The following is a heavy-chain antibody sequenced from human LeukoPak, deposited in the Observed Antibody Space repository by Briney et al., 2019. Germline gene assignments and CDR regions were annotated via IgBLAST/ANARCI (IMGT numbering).Heavy chain of an antibody. CDR2: IKQDGSEK. CDR1: GFTFSSYW. Sequence: GGSLRLSCAASGFTFSSYWMSWVRQAPGKGLEWVANIKQDGSEKYYVDSVKGRFTISRDNAKNSLYLQMNGLRAEDTAVYYCARDLLEGFLEWFDAFDIWGQGTMVTVSS. CDR3: ARDLLEGFLEWFDAFDI. V-gene: IGHV3-7*05. D-gene: IGHD3-3*01. J-gene: IGHJ3*02.